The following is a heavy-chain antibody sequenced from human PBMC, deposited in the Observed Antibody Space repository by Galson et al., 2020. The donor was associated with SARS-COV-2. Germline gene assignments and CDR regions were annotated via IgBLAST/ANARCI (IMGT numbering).Heavy chain of an antibody. CDR3: ARGARDFFDYYGMDV. CDR2: ISAYNGNT. J-gene: IGHJ6*02. V-gene: IGHV1-18*01. CDR1: GYTFTSYG. Sequence: ASVKVSCKASGYTFTSYGISWVRQAPGQGLEWMGWISAYNGNTNYAQKLQGRVTMTTDTSTSTAYMELRSLRSDDTAVYYCARGARDFFDYYGMDVWGQGTTVTVSS.